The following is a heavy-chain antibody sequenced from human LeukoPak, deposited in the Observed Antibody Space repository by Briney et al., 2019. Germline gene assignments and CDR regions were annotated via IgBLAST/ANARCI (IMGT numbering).Heavy chain of an antibody. CDR2: IWYDGSNK. CDR3: ARDPCSGGSCYLYY. V-gene: IGHV3-33*01. J-gene: IGHJ4*02. CDR1: GFTFSSHG. Sequence: PGGSLRLSCAASGFTFSSHGMHWVRQAPGKGLEWVAVIWYDGSNKYYADSVKGRFTISRDNSKNTLYLQMNSLRAEDTAVYYCARDPCSGGSCYLYYWGQGTLVTVSS. D-gene: IGHD2-15*01.